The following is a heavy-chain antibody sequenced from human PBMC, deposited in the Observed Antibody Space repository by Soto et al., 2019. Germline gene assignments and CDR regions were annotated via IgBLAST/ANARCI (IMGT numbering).Heavy chain of an antibody. J-gene: IGHJ6*04. CDR2: ISAYNGNT. V-gene: IGHV1-18*01. CDR3: ARDFSPLYSSGPDIDYYYGMDV. Sequence: GASVKVSCKASGYTFTSYGISWVRQAPGQGLEWMGWISAYNGNTNYAQKLQGRVTMTTDTSTSTAYMELRSLRSDDTAVYYCARDFSPLYSSGPDIDYYYGMDVWGKGTTVTVSS. D-gene: IGHD6-19*01. CDR1: GYTFTSYG.